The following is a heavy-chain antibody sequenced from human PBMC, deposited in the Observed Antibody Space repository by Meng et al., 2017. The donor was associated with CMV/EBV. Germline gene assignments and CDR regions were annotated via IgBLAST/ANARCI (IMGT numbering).Heavy chain of an antibody. J-gene: IGHJ4*02. CDR1: GGTCSSYA. CDR2: IIPIIGTA. Sequence: QGQLVQGWAVVTKSRSSVQVSCEASGGTCSSYAISWVRQAPGQGLELMRGIIPIIGTANYAQKFQGRVTITADESTSTAYMELSSLRSEDTAVYYCAREGALACFDYWGQGTLVTVSS. V-gene: IGHV1-69*01. CDR3: AREGALACFDY. D-gene: IGHD5-12*01.